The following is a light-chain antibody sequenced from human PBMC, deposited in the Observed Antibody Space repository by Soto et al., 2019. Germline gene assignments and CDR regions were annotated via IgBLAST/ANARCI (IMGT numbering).Light chain of an antibody. V-gene: IGKV1-5*01. CDR3: QQYNSYSRT. J-gene: IGKJ1*01. CDR2: DAY. CDR1: QSISSW. Sequence: DIQMTQSPSTLSASVGDRVTITCRASQSISSWLAWYQQKPGKAPKLLIYDAYSLESGVPSRFSGSGCGTEFTLTISSLQPDDFATYYCQQYNSYSRTFGQGTKVDIK.